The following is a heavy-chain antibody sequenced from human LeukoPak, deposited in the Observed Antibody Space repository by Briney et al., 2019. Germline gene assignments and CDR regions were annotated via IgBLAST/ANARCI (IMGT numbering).Heavy chain of an antibody. D-gene: IGHD3-16*01. J-gene: IGHJ4*02. CDR2: IYYSGST. CDR3: ATTVGSYSDY. Sequence: SQTLSLTCTVSGGSTNSVGYYWSWIRQHPGKGLEWIGYIYYSGSTYYNPSLKSRVTMSVDTSENQFSLKLSSVTAADTAVYYCATTVGSYSDYWSQGTLVTVSS. CDR1: GGSTNSVGYY. V-gene: IGHV4-31*03.